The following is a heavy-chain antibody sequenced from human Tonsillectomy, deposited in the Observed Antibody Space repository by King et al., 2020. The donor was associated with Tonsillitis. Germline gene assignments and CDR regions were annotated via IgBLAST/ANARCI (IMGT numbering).Heavy chain of an antibody. D-gene: IGHD3-10*01. CDR2: IYSVGST. J-gene: IGHJ3*02. CDR3: ARDRGTMVLDAFDI. V-gene: IGHV3-53*01. CDR1: GFTVSSNY. Sequence: VQLVESGGGLIQPGGSLRLSCAASGFTVSSNYMSWVRQAPGKGLEWVPVIYSVGSTYYADSVKGRLTISRDNSKNTLYLQMNSLRAEDTAVYYCARDRGTMVLDAFDIWGQGTMVTVSS.